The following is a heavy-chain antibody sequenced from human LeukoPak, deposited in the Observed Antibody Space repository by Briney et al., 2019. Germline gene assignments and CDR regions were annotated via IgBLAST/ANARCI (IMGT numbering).Heavy chain of an antibody. CDR2: ISYDGNNK. CDR3: APDEGGDYVGLDY. Sequence: PGRSLRLSCAASGSTFTNYGIHWVRQAPGKGLEWVALISYDGNNKCYADAVKGRFTISRDNSKNTLYLQMSSLRTEDTAMYYCAPDEGGDYVGLDYWGRGTLVTVSS. CDR1: GSTFTNYG. J-gene: IGHJ4*02. V-gene: IGHV3-30*03. D-gene: IGHD4-17*01.